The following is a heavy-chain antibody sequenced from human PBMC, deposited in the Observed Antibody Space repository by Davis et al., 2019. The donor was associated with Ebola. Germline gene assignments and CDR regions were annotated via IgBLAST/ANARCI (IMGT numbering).Heavy chain of an antibody. CDR2: INSDGSSS. J-gene: IGHJ4*02. D-gene: IGHD5-18*01. Sequence: HTGGSLRLSCAASGFTFSKYWMHWVRQTPGKGLMWVSRINSDGSSSTREYADSVKGRFTISRDNAKNSLYLQMNTLRVEDTAIYYCVPGTWIRGQGTLVTVSS. CDR1: GFTFSKYW. V-gene: IGHV3-74*03. CDR3: VPGTWI.